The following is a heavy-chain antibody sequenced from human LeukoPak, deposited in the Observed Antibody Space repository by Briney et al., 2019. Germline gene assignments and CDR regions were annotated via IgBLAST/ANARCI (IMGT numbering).Heavy chain of an antibody. CDR1: GFTFSTYA. CDR2: ISYDGSKK. CDR3: AKDQSAYGSGSYHLPMGGY. Sequence: GRSLRLSCAASGFTFSTYAMHWVRQAPGKGLEWMAVISYDGSKKYYADSVKGRFTISRDNSKNTLYLQMNSLRAEDTAVYYCAKDQSAYGSGSYHLPMGGYWGQGTLVTVSS. V-gene: IGHV3-30*04. D-gene: IGHD3-10*01. J-gene: IGHJ4*02.